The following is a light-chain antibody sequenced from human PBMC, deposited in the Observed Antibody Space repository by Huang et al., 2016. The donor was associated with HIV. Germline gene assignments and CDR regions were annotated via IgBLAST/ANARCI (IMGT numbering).Light chain of an antibody. V-gene: IGKV3-11*01. Sequence: IVLTQTPASLSLSAGERVTLSCRASQSVSHYLAWYQHKPGQPPRLLIYGASRRATDIPARFNGSGSGTDFTLTISSLEAEDSALYYCQESDTWPRLTLGGGTKVEIK. CDR2: GAS. CDR3: QESDTWPRLT. J-gene: IGKJ4*01. CDR1: QSVSHY.